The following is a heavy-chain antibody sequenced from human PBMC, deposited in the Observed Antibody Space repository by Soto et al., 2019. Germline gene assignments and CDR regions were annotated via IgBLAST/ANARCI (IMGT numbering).Heavy chain of an antibody. CDR1: GFNFSSYA. V-gene: IGHV3-30-3*01. J-gene: IGHJ5*02. CDR2: ISYDGSNK. D-gene: IGHD1-26*01. CDR3: AKDLASQSASFYPCFDP. Sequence: PGGSVRLSCAASGFNFSSYAMHWVRQAPGKGLEWVAVISYDGSNKYYADSVKGRFTISRDNSKNTLYLQMNSLRAEDTAVYYCAKDLASQSASFYPCFDPWGQGTLVTVSS.